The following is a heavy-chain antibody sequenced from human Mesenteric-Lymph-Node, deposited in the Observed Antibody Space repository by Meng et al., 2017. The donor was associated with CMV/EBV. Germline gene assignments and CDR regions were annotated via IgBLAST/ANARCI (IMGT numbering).Heavy chain of an antibody. D-gene: IGHD6-19*01. Sequence: ASVKVSCKPSGYTFTAYYIHWVRQAPGQGLEWMGWINPKSGGRNFAQKFQGRVAMTRDTSISTAYMEVSSLRSDDTAVYYCARGRIGVAGPSPGPDYWGQGALVTVSS. CDR1: GYTFTAYY. V-gene: IGHV1-2*02. CDR3: ARGRIGVAGPSPGPDY. CDR2: INPKSGGR. J-gene: IGHJ4*02.